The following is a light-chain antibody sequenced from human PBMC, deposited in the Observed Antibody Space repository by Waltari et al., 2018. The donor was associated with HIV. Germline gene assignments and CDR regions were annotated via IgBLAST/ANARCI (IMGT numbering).Light chain of an antibody. J-gene: IGLJ1*01. CDR1: SSNVGSDDL. V-gene: IGLV2-23*02. Sequence: QSALTQPAFVSASPGQSTTISCTGTSSNVGSDDLVAWYQQPPGEAPKLIIYEVTKRPSGVSNRFSGSKSGNTASLTISGLQAEDEADYYCCSCPRSGIRYVFGTGTKVTVL. CDR2: EVT. CDR3: CSCPRSGIRYV.